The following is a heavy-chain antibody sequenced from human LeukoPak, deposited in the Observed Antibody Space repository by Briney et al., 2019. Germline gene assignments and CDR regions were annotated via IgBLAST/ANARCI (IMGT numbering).Heavy chain of an antibody. CDR3: ARDLYDYGDGDGPDY. CDR1: GFTFSSYW. D-gene: IGHD4-17*01. J-gene: IGHJ4*02. Sequence: GGSLRLSCAASGFTFSSYWMSWVRQAPGKGLERVANIKQDGSEKYYVDSVKGRFTISRDNAKNSLYLQMNSLRAEDTAVYYCARDLYDYGDGDGPDYWGQGTLVTVSS. CDR2: IKQDGSEK. V-gene: IGHV3-7*01.